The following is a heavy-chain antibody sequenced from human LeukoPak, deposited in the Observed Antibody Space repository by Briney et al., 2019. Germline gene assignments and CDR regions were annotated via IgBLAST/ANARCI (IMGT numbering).Heavy chain of an antibody. D-gene: IGHD2-2*01. Sequence: SVKVSCKASGGTFSSYAISWVRQAPGQGLEWMGGIIPIFGTANYAQKFQGRVTITTDESTSTAYMELSSLRSEDTAVYYCAKDGHDGGTALAYCSSTSCSYYFDYWGQGTLVTVSS. V-gene: IGHV1-69*05. J-gene: IGHJ4*02. CDR3: AKDGHDGGTALAYCSSTSCSYYFDY. CDR1: GGTFSSYA. CDR2: IIPIFGTA.